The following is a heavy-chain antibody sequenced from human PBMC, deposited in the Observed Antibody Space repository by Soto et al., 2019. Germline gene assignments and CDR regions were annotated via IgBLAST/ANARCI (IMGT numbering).Heavy chain of an antibody. J-gene: IGHJ4*02. CDR3: ARYDSSGYYDPFDY. CDR2: IYYSGST. CDR1: GGSISSSSYY. D-gene: IGHD3-22*01. Sequence: PSETLSLTCTVSGGSISSSSYYWCWIRQPPGKGLEWIGSIYYSGSTYYNPSLKSRVTISVDTSKNQFSLKLSSVTAADTAVYYCARYDSSGYYDPFDYWGQGTLVTVSS. V-gene: IGHV4-39*01.